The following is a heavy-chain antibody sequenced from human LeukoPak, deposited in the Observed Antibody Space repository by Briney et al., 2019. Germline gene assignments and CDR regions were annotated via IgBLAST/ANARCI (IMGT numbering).Heavy chain of an antibody. Sequence: GGPQRLFCAASVFTFSSYAMHWVRQAPGKGLEYVSAISSNGGSTYYANSVKGRFTISRDNSKNTLYLQMGSLGAEDMAVYYCARDLYYYDSSGPLCDWGEGTLVTVSS. CDR1: VFTFSSYA. V-gene: IGHV3-64*01. CDR3: ARDLYYYDSSGPLCD. J-gene: IGHJ4*02. D-gene: IGHD3-22*01. CDR2: ISSNGGST.